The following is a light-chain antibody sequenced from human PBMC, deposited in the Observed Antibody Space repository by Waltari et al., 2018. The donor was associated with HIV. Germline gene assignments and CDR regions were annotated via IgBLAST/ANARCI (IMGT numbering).Light chain of an antibody. CDR1: QSPLHRNGYNY. V-gene: IGKV2-28*01. J-gene: IGKJ2*01. Sequence: DIVMTQSPLSLPVPPGEPASISCTSNQSPLHRNGYNYLDWYLQRPGQSPQLLIYLGSNRASGVPDRFSGSGSGTDFTLKVIRVEAEDVGVYYCMQALQTPNTFGQGTKLEIK. CDR2: LGS. CDR3: MQALQTPNT.